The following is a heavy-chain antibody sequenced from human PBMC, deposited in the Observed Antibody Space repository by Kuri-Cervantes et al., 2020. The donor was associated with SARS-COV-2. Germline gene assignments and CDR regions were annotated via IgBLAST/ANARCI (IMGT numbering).Heavy chain of an antibody. D-gene: IGHD6-6*01. CDR1: GGTFSNSA. CDR2: IIPVFGTT. V-gene: IGHV1-69*13. J-gene: IGHJ6*03. CDR3: AQTIPARRRSPGDFYLYYMDV. Sequence: SVKVSCKASGGTFSNSAISWVRQAPGQGLEWMGGIIPVFGTTNNAQRLQGRVTISADEARSTVYMELSSLTFEDTAIYYCAQTIPARRRSPGDFYLYYMDVWGKGTSVTVSS.